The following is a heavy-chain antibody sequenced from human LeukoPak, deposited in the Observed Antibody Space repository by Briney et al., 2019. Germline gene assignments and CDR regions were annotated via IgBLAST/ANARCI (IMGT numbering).Heavy chain of an antibody. D-gene: IGHD3-10*01. CDR2: INPDSGDT. Sequence: ASVKVSCKASGYTFTVYYMHWVRQAPGQGLESMGWINPDSGDTNYEQKFQGRVTMTRDTSIGTAYMELSRLRSDDTALYYCARGAGSGSLAYDYGMDVWGQGTTVTVSS. CDR1: GYTFTVYY. V-gene: IGHV1-2*02. CDR3: ARGAGSGSLAYDYGMDV. J-gene: IGHJ6*02.